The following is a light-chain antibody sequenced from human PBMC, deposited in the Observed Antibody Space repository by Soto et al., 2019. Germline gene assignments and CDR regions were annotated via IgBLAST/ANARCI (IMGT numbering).Light chain of an antibody. V-gene: IGLV1-44*01. CDR2: SNN. CDR1: SSNIGSNT. CDR3: AAWDDRLYIYV. J-gene: IGLJ1*01. Sequence: QSVLTQPPSASGTPGQRVTISCSGSSSNIGSNTVNWYQQLPGTAPKLLIYSNNQRPSAVPDRLSGSKSGTSASLAISGLQSEDEADYYCAAWDDRLYIYVFGTGTKVTVL.